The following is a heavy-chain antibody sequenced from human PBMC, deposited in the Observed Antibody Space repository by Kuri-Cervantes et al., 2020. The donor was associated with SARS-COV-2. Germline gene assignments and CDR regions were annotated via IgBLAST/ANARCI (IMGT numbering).Heavy chain of an antibody. D-gene: IGHD2-2*02. CDR3: AREVGLVPAAILLDYYYYMDV. CDR2: VYTSGIT. V-gene: IGHV4-4*07. Sequence: SETLSLTCAVSGASISSYYWNWIRQPAGKGLEWIGRVYTSGITNYNPSLKSRVTMSVDTSNNQFSLKLNSVTAADTAVYYCAREVGLVPAAILLDYYYYMDVWGKGTTVTVSS. J-gene: IGHJ6*03. CDR1: GASISSYY.